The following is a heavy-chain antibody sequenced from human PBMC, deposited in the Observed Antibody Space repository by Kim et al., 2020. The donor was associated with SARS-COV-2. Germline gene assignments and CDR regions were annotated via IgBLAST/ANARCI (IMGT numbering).Heavy chain of an antibody. D-gene: IGHD6-19*01. Sequence: VKGRFTISRDNAKNTLYLQMNGLRTEDTAVYYCAKVGDYYSSGFYAFFRPWGQGTRVTVSS. V-gene: IGHV3-74*01. J-gene: IGHJ5*02. CDR3: AKVGDYYSSGFYAFFRP.